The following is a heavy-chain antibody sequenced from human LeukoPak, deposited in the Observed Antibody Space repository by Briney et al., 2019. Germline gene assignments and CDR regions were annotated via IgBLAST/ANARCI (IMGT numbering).Heavy chain of an antibody. Sequence: GGSLRLSCAASGFTFSSYAMRWVRQAPGKGLEWVAVISYDGSNKYYADSVKGRFTISRDNSKNTLYLQMNSLRAEDTAVYYCARVPLRYFDWLSSAAPFDYWGQGTLVTVSS. J-gene: IGHJ4*02. D-gene: IGHD3-9*01. CDR2: ISYDGSNK. CDR3: ARVPLRYFDWLSSAAPFDY. CDR1: GFTFSSYA. V-gene: IGHV3-30*04.